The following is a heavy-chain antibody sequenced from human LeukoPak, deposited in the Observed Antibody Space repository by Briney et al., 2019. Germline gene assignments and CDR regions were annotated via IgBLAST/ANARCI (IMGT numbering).Heavy chain of an antibody. Sequence: PGGSLRLSCAASGFTFSSYSMNWVRQAPGKGLEWVSSISSSSSYIYYADSVKGRFTISRDNAKNSLYLQMNSLRAEDTAVYYCASRRAYYYGSGSYYFDYWGQGTLVTVSS. CDR2: ISSSSSYI. J-gene: IGHJ4*02. CDR1: GFTFSSYS. CDR3: ASRRAYYYGSGSYYFDY. D-gene: IGHD3-10*01. V-gene: IGHV3-21*01.